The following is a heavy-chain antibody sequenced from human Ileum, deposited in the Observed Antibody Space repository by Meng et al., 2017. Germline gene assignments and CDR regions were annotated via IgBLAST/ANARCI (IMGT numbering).Heavy chain of an antibody. Sequence: GESLKISCAASGFTVSSNFMSWVRQAPGKGLEWVSIVYSSGSTYYAASVEGRFTISRDNSKNTLFLQMSSLRAEDTAVYYRARALYHIIRGYYFDNWGQGTLVTVSS. CDR2: VYSSGST. V-gene: IGHV3-53*01. J-gene: IGHJ4*02. CDR3: ARALYHIIRGYYFDN. CDR1: GFTVSSNF. D-gene: IGHD3-9*01.